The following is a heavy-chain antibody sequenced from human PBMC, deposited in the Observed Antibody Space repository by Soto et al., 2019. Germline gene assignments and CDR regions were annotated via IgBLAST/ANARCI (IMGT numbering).Heavy chain of an antibody. D-gene: IGHD6-13*01. CDR2: IYYSGST. Sequence: QLQLQESGPGLVKPSETLSLTCTVSGDSISSSSYYWGWIRQPPGKGLEWIGSIYYSGSTYYNPSLKGRVTISVDTSENQFSLKLSSVTAADTAVYYCARSLATAGITWGQGTLVTVSS. CDR1: GDSISSSSYY. J-gene: IGHJ5*02. CDR3: ARSLATAGIT. V-gene: IGHV4-39*01.